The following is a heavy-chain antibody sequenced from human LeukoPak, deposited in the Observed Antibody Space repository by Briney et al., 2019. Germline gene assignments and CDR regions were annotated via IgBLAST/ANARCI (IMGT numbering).Heavy chain of an antibody. CDR1: GFTFSSYG. CDR2: IRYDGSNK. V-gene: IGHV3-30*02. J-gene: IGHJ4*02. Sequence: GGSLRLSCAASGFTFSSYGMHWVRQAPGKGLEWVAFIRYDGSNKYYADSAKGRFTISRDNSKNTLYLQMNSLRAEDTAVYYCAKDDRSSLLWFGELSYWGQGTLVTVSS. D-gene: IGHD3-10*01. CDR3: AKDDRSSLLWFGELSY.